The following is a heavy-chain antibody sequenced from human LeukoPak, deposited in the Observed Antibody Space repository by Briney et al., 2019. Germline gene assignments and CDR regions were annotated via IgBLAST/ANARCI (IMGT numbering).Heavy chain of an antibody. CDR1: GFTFSSYA. Sequence: GRSLRLSCAASGFTFSSYAMHWVRQAPGKGLEWVAVISYDGSNKYYADSVKGRFTISRDNSKNTLYLQMNSLRAEDTAVYYCAREMRGYVVVVVAATGFDYWGQGTLVTVSS. J-gene: IGHJ4*02. CDR3: AREMRGYVVVVVAATGFDY. V-gene: IGHV3-30-3*01. D-gene: IGHD2-15*01. CDR2: ISYDGSNK.